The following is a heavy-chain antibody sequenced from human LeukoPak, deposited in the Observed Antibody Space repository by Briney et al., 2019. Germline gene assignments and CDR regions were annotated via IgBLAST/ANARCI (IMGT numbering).Heavy chain of an antibody. CDR1: GGSISSSSYN. J-gene: IGHJ4*02. D-gene: IGHD1-26*01. CDR2: IHYSGNT. V-gene: IGHV4-39*01. Sequence: SETLSLTCTVSGGSISSSSYNWGWIRQPPGKGLEWIGNIHYSGNTYYNPSLRSRVTISLDTSKNQFSLKLSSVTAADTAFYYCATHRGATYFGYWGQGSLVTVSS. CDR3: ATHRGATYFGY.